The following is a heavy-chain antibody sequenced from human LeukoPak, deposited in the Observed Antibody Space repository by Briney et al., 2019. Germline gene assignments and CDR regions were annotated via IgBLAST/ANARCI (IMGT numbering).Heavy chain of an antibody. J-gene: IGHJ4*02. CDR3: ARDWNYYDSSGSLLLEF. D-gene: IGHD3-22*01. V-gene: IGHV1-46*01. Sequence: GASLKVSCKASGYTFISYYMHWVRQAPGQGLEWMGIINPGGGSTNYAQKFQGRLTMTRDTSTSTIYMELSSLRSEDTAVYYCARDWNYYDSSGSLLLEFWGQGTLVTVSS. CDR2: INPGGGST. CDR1: GYTFISYY.